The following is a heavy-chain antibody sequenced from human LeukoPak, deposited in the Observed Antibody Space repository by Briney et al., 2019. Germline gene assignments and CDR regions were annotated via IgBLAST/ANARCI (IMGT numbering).Heavy chain of an antibody. CDR2: ISGSGGST. CDR1: GFTFSSYA. J-gene: IGHJ3*02. V-gene: IGHV3-23*01. D-gene: IGHD3-22*01. Sequence: SGGSLRLSCAASGFTFSSYAMSWVRQAPGEGLEWVSAISGSGGSTYYADSVKGRFTISRDNSKNTLYLQMNSLRAEDTAVYYCAKVQYYYDSSGYSDAFDIWGQGTMVTVSS. CDR3: AKVQYYYDSSGYSDAFDI.